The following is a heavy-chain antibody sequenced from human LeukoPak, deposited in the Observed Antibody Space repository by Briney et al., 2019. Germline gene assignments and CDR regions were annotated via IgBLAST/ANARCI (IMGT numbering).Heavy chain of an antibody. CDR2: IYYSGST. J-gene: IGHJ3*02. CDR3: ASDLSPGGGDRAFDI. V-gene: IGHV4-59*01. D-gene: IGHD2-21*01. CDR1: GASISGYY. Sequence: SETLSHTCTVSGASISGYYWSWIRQPPGKGLEWIGFIYYSGSTTYNPSLKSRVTISVATSKNQFSLKLSSVTAADTAVYYCASDLSPGGGDRAFDIWGQGTMVTVSS.